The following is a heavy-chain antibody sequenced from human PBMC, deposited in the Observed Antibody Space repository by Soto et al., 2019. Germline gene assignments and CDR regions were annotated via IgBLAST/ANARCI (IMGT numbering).Heavy chain of an antibody. V-gene: IGHV3-30*18. Sequence: QVQLVESGGGVVQPGRSLRLSCAASGFTFSSYGMHWVRQAPGKGLEWVAVISYDGSNKYYADSVKGRFTISRDNSKNTLDLQMNSLRAEDTAVYYCAKTKPPYCYGMDVWGQGTTVTVSS. CDR2: ISYDGSNK. D-gene: IGHD2-8*01. J-gene: IGHJ6*02. CDR3: AKTKPPYCYGMDV. CDR1: GFTFSSYG.